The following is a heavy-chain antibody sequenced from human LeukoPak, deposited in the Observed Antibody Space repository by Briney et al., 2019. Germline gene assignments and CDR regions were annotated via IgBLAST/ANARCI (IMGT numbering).Heavy chain of an antibody. CDR2: INGGSSHI. D-gene: IGHD4-17*01. CDR3: ARHPYGVLDY. V-gene: IGHV3-21*06. CDR1: GFIFSGSA. Sequence: GGSLRLSCAASGFIFSGSAMNWVRQAPGKGLEWVSSINGGSSHIYYADSVKGRFTIYRDNAKNSLYLQMSSLRAEDTAVYYCARHPYGVLDYWGQGTLVTVSS. J-gene: IGHJ4*02.